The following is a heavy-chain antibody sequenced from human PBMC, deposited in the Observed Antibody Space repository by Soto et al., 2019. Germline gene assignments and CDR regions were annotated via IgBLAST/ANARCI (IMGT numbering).Heavy chain of an antibody. CDR1: GFTFSSYA. D-gene: IGHD2-2*01. J-gene: IGHJ4*02. CDR3: AKDWRYCSSTSCYEGWGDYFDY. V-gene: IGHV3-23*01. Sequence: GGSLRLSCAASGFTFSSYAMSWVRQAPGKGLEWVSAISGSGGSTYYADSVKGRFTISRDNSKNTLYLQMNSLRAEDTAVYYCAKDWRYCSSTSCYEGWGDYFDYWGQGTLVTVSS. CDR2: ISGSGGST.